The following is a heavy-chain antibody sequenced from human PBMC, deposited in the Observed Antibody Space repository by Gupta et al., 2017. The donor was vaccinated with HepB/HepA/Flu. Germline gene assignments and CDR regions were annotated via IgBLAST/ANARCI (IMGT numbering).Heavy chain of an antibody. CDR2: MSFDGSGT. Sequence: QVKMAASGGGVAEPARSMGLSCQVAAFRRGGYGMHWVRQTPGKGLEWVAVMSFDGSGTYYADSVEGRFTISRSNSMNTLYLQMNDLRAEDTALYYCARDLSLGTTFPWFDSWGQGTLVTVS. CDR1: AFRRGGYG. J-gene: IGHJ5*01. CDR3: ARDLSLGTTFPWFDS. D-gene: IGHD1-7*01. V-gene: IGHV3-33*01.